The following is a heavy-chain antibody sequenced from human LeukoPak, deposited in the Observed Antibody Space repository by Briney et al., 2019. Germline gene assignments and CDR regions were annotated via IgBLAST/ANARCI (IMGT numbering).Heavy chain of an antibody. D-gene: IGHD3-3*01. V-gene: IGHV3-53*01. CDR2: IYSGGST. J-gene: IGHJ6*03. CDR3: ARGRAEYYDFWSGYSFRGGYYYMDV. Sequence: GGSLRLLSAASGFTVSSNYMRCVRDAPGKGLEWVSVIYSGGSTYYADSVKGRFTISRDNSKNTLYLQMNSLRAEDTDVYYCARGRAEYYDFWSGYSFRGGYYYMDVWGKGTTVTVSS. CDR1: GFTVSSNY.